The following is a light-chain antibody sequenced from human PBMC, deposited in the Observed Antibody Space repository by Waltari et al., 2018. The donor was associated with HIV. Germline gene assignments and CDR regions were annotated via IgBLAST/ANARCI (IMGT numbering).Light chain of an antibody. Sequence: SSELTQDPFVSVAPGQTARITCQGDMLRFYYGSWYQQRPGQAPRLVLYGSNNRPSGIPERFSGSTSGNTMSLTITATQAEDEGDFFCSSRDTTGKFWVFGSGT. V-gene: IGLV3-19*01. CDR2: GSN. CDR3: SSRDTTGKFWV. J-gene: IGLJ1*01. CDR1: MLRFYY.